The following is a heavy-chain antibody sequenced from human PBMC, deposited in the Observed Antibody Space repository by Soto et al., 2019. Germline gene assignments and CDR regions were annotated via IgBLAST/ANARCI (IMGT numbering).Heavy chain of an antibody. CDR3: ARHPVVVTAICWDD. CDR1: GGSITSSGYY. J-gene: IGHJ4*02. D-gene: IGHD2-21*02. CDR2: IYYSGRI. V-gene: IGHV4-39*01. Sequence: SETLSLTCTVSGGSITSSGYYWGWIRQPPGKGLECIGSIYYSGRIHYNPSLKSRVTISVDTSKNQFSLKLSSVTAADTAVYYCARHPVVVTAICWDDWGQIPLVTFSP.